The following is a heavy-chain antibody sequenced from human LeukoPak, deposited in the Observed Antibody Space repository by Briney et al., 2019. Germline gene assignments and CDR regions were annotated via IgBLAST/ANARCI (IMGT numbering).Heavy chain of an antibody. CDR2: INHSGST. J-gene: IGHJ4*02. V-gene: IGHV4-34*01. CDR1: GGSFSGYY. Sequence: ASETLSLTCAVYGGSFSGYYWSWIRQPPGKGLEWIGEINHSGSTNYNPSLKSRVTISVDTSKNQFSLKLSSVTAADTAVYYCARRQGLRGTDYWGQGTLVTVSS. CDR3: ARRQGLRGTDY. D-gene: IGHD4-17*01.